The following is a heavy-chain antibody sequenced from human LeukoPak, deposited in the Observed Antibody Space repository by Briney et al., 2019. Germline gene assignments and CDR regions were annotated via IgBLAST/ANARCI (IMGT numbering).Heavy chain of an antibody. J-gene: IGHJ4*02. CDR1: GYTFTSYW. CDR2: IYPGDSDT. CDR3: ARHISGYSGYAHNFDY. Sequence: GESLKISCKGSGYTFTSYWIGWVRQMPGKGLEWMGIIYPGDSDTRYSPTFQGQVTISADKSISTAYLQWSSLKASDTAMYYCARHISGYSGYAHNFDYWGQGTLVTVSS. D-gene: IGHD5-12*01. V-gene: IGHV5-51*01.